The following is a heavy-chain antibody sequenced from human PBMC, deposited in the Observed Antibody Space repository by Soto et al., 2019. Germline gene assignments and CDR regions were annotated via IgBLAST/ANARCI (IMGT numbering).Heavy chain of an antibody. D-gene: IGHD3-10*01. V-gene: IGHV1-3*01. CDR1: GYTFTSYA. CDR3: ARDTAVVQWFGEIYYYYYGMDV. Sequence: ASLKVSGKAAGYTFTSYAMQWVRQAPGQRLEWMGWINAGNGNTKYSQKFQGRVTITRDTSASTAYMELSSLRSEDTAVYYCARDTAVVQWFGEIYYYYYGMDVWGQGTTVTVSS. J-gene: IGHJ6*02. CDR2: INAGNGNT.